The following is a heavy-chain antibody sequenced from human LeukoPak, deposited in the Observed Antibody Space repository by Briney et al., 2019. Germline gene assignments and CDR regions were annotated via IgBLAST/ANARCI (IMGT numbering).Heavy chain of an antibody. CDR3: AREARYSSGWSPSNWFDP. V-gene: IGHV1-69*13. CDR1: GGTFSSYA. CDR2: IIPIFGTA. D-gene: IGHD6-19*01. J-gene: IGHJ5*02. Sequence: VASVKVSCKASGGTFSSYAISWVRQAPGQGLEWMGGIIPIFGTANYAQKFQGRVTITADESTSTAYMELSSLRSEDTAVYYCAREARYSSGWSPSNWFDPWGQGTLVTVSS.